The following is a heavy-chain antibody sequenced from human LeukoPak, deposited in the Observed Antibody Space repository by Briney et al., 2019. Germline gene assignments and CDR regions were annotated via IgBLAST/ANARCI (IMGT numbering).Heavy chain of an antibody. CDR2: IYPGDSDT. CDR1: GYSFTTYW. CDR3: ARRYYYDSSGWYFFDY. V-gene: IGHV5-51*01. Sequence: GESLKISCKASGYSFTTYWIGWVRQLPGKGLEWMGIIYPGDSDTRYSPSFQGQVTISADKSISTAYLQWSSLKASDTAMYYCARRYYYDSSGWYFFDYWGQGTLVTVSS. J-gene: IGHJ4*02. D-gene: IGHD3-22*01.